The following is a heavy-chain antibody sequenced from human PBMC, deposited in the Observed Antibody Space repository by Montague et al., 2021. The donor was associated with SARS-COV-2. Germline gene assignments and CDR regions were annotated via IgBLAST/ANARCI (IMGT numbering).Heavy chain of an antibody. D-gene: IGHD3-9*01. CDR3: ASLRGSAEILTAFQGVSYFYGMDV. Sequence: SETLSLTCIVSGGSVSSGSFYWSWIRQPPGKGLELIGYIYYTGSSNYNPSLKSRVTISVDTSKNQFSLKLSSVTAADTAVYYCASLRGSAEILTAFQGVSYFYGMDVWGQGTTVTVSS. CDR1: GGSVSSGSFY. J-gene: IGHJ6*02. V-gene: IGHV4-61*01. CDR2: IYYTGSS.